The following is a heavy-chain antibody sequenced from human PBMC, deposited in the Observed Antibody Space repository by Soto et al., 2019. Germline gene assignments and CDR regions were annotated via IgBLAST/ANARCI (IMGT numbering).Heavy chain of an antibody. D-gene: IGHD2-15*01. Sequence: GGSLRLSCAASGFTFSSYAMSWVRQAPGKGLEWVSAISGSGGSTYYADSVKGRFTISRDNSKNTLYLQMNSLRAEDTAVYYWAKGPPTRGYCSGGSCYSSVFPIVVVTATLDYWGQGTLVTVSS. CDR2: ISGSGGST. CDR1: GFTFSSYA. CDR3: AKGPPTRGYCSGGSCYSSVFPIVVVTATLDY. V-gene: IGHV3-23*01. J-gene: IGHJ4*02.